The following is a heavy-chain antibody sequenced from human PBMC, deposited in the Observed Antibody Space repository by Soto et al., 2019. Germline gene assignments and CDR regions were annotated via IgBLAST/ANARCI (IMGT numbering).Heavy chain of an antibody. J-gene: IGHJ6*02. CDR1: GGSISSYY. V-gene: IGHV4-59*01. Sequence: QVQLQESGPGLVKPSETLSLTCTVSGGSISSYYWSWIRQPPGKGLEWIGYIYYSGSTNYNPSLKSRVTISVDTSKNQSSLKLSSVTAADTAVYYCAREMTGHNYYYGMDVWGQGTTVTVSS. D-gene: IGHD3-9*01. CDR2: IYYSGST. CDR3: AREMTGHNYYYGMDV.